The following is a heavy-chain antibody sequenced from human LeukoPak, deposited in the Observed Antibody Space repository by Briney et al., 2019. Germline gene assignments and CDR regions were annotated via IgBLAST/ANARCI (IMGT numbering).Heavy chain of an antibody. J-gene: IGHJ6*04. D-gene: IGHD6-19*01. CDR3: ATSWVVAGIGTYYGMDV. CDR2: FDPEDGET. Sequence: ASVKVSCKVSGYTLTELSMHWVRQAPGKGLGWRGGFDPEDGETIYAQKFQGRVTMTEDTSTDTDYMELSSLRSEDTAVYYCATSWVVAGIGTYYGMDVWGKGTTVTVSS. V-gene: IGHV1-24*01. CDR1: GYTLTELS.